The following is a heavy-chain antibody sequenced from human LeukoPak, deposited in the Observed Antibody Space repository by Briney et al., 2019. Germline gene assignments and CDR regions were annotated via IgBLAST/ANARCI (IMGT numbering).Heavy chain of an antibody. D-gene: IGHD4-17*01. CDR2: VTPHNGNT. V-gene: IGHV1-18*04. CDR3: ARDRGGYGDYSY. CDR1: GYTFTNYA. J-gene: IGHJ4*02. Sequence: APVKVSCKTSGYTFTNYAITWLRQAPGQGLEWMGWVTPHNGNTNYAQKFLDRVTMTTNTSTTTVYMQLRSLTSDDAAMYYCARDRGGYGDYSYWGQGTLVTVSS.